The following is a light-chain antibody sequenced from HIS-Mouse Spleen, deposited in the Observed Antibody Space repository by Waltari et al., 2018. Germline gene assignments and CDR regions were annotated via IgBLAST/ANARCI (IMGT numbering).Light chain of an antibody. J-gene: IGLJ2*01. CDR3: SSYTSSSTVV. V-gene: IGLV2-14*03. CDR1: SGDVGGYNY. Sequence: QSALTQPASVSGSPGQSITIPCTGTSGDVGGYNYVPWYQQHPGKAPKLMIYDVSNRPSGVSNRFSGSKSGNTASLTISGLQAEDEADYYCSSYTSSSTVVFGGGTKLTVL. CDR2: DVS.